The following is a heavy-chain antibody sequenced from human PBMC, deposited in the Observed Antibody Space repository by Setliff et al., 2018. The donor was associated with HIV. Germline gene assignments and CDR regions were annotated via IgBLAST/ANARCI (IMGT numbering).Heavy chain of an antibody. Sequence: GSLRLSCAASRFTFSSYSMNWVRQAPGKGLEWVSSISSSSSYIYYADSVKGRFTISRDNAKNSLYLQMSSLRAEDTAVYYCASPYSGSYYPPEHLPHYGMDVWGQGTTVTVSS. CDR2: ISSSSSYI. V-gene: IGHV3-21*01. D-gene: IGHD1-26*01. CDR3: ASPYSGSYYPPEHLPHYGMDV. J-gene: IGHJ6*02. CDR1: RFTFSSYS.